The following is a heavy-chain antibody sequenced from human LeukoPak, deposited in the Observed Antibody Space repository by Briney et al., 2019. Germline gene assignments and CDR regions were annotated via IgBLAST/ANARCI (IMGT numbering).Heavy chain of an antibody. Sequence: PSETLSLTCTVSGGSISSYYWSWIRQPPGKGLEWIGYIYYSGSTNYNPSLKSRVTISVDTSKNQFSLKLSSVTAADTAVYYCARGGSYDSSGYYSGWFDPWGQGTLVTVSS. CDR1: GGSISSYY. CDR3: ARGGSYDSSGYYSGWFDP. V-gene: IGHV4-59*01. D-gene: IGHD3-22*01. J-gene: IGHJ5*02. CDR2: IYYSGST.